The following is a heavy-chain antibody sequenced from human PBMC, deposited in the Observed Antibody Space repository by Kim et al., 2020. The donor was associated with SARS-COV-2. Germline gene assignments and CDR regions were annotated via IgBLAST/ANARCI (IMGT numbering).Heavy chain of an antibody. Sequence: DSVKGRFTISRDNSKNTLYLQMNSLRAEDTAVYYCAKRVTRDFDWLSFDYWGQGTLVTVSS. J-gene: IGHJ4*02. D-gene: IGHD3-9*01. CDR3: AKRVTRDFDWLSFDY. V-gene: IGHV3-30*02.